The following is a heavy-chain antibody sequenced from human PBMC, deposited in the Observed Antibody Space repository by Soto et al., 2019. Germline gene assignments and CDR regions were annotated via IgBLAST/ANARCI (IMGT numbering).Heavy chain of an antibody. CDR3: ATTLAAAGFRHAFDI. CDR2: INPNSGGT. Sequence: ASVKVSCKASGYTFTGYYMHWVRQAPGQGLEWMGWINPNSGGTNYAQKFQGWVTMTRDTSISTAYMELSRLRSDGTAVYYCATTLAAAGFRHAFDIWGQGTMVTVSS. CDR1: GYTFTGYY. V-gene: IGHV1-2*04. D-gene: IGHD6-13*01. J-gene: IGHJ3*02.